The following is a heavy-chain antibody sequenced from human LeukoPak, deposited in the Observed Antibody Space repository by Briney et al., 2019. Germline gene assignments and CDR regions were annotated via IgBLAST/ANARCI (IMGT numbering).Heavy chain of an antibody. Sequence: GGSLRLSCTASGFTFGDYALTWVGQAPGKGLEWLGFIRSKTYGGTTELAASVEGRFTISRDDSKSIAYLQMNSLKTEDTAVYYCTRSEYTYYYDGSGYLIDYWGQGTLVTVSS. V-gene: IGHV3-49*04. CDR2: IRSKTYGGTT. J-gene: IGHJ4*02. CDR1: GFTFGDYA. D-gene: IGHD3-22*01. CDR3: TRSEYTYYYDGSGYLIDY.